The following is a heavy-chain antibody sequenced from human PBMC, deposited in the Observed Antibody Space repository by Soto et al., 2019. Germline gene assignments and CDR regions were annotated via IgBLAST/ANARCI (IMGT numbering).Heavy chain of an antibody. CDR3: AALTYYYDSSGYGWFDP. CDR2: IIPIFGTA. CDR1: GGTFSSYA. J-gene: IGHJ5*02. V-gene: IGHV1-69*13. D-gene: IGHD3-22*01. Sequence: SVKVSCKASGGTFSSYAISWARQAPGQGLEWMGGIIPIFGTANYAQKFQGRVTITADESTSTAYMELSSLRSEDTAVYYCAALTYYYDSSGYGWFDPWGQGTLVTVSS.